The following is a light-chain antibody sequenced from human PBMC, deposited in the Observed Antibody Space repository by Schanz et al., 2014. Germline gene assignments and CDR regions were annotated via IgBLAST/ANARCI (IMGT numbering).Light chain of an antibody. V-gene: IGKV3-15*01. Sequence: EIVMTQSPGTLSVSPGERATLSCRASQSVSSNLAWYQQKPGQAPRLLMYGASTRATGIPARFSGRGSGTEFTLTISSLQAEDFAVYYCLQNNTWPFTFGQGTRLE. CDR3: LQNNTWPFT. J-gene: IGKJ5*01. CDR1: QSVSSN. CDR2: GAS.